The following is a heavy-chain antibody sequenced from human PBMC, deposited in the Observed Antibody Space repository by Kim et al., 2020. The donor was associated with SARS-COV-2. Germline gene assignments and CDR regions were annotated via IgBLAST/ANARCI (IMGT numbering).Heavy chain of an antibody. Sequence: GGSLRLSCAASGFTFSTYWMYWVRHAPGKGLVCVSRINTDGSSTTYADSLKGRFTISRDNAKNKLYLQMDSLRGEDTAVYYCARGDISYGMDVWGQGTTVTVSS. CDR2: INTDGSST. CDR1: GFTFSTYW. J-gene: IGHJ6*02. CDR3: ARGDISYGMDV. D-gene: IGHD2-15*01. V-gene: IGHV3-74*01.